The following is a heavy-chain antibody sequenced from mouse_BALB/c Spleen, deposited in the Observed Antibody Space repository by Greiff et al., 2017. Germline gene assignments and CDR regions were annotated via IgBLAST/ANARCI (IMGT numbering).Heavy chain of an antibody. J-gene: IGHJ1*01. CDR1: GYTFTDYA. Sequence: VQLHQSGPEVVRPGVSVKISCKGSGYTFTDYAMHWVKQSHAKSLEWIGVISTYNGNTNYNQKFKGKATMTVDKSSSTAYMELARLTSEDSAIYYCARGGFHYGSSSYWYFDVWGAGTTVTVSS. D-gene: IGHD1-1*01. CDR3: ARGGFHYGSSSYWYFDV. CDR2: ISTYNGNT. V-gene: IGHV1-67*01.